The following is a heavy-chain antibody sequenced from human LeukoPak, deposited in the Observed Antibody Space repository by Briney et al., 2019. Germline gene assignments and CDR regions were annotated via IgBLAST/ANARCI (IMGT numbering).Heavy chain of an antibody. D-gene: IGHD3-10*01. CDR1: GFVLSDYG. V-gene: IGHV3-30*02. CDR2: VRNDGSNE. J-gene: IGHJ4*02. Sequence: GGSLRLSCAASGFVLSDYGMHWVRQAPGKGLEWVAFVRNDGSNEYYVGSVKGRFTISRDKSKNTLFLQMNSLKTEDTAVYYCTSQLEYYYPNSGFDYWGQGTLVTVSS. CDR3: TSQLEYYYPNSGFDY.